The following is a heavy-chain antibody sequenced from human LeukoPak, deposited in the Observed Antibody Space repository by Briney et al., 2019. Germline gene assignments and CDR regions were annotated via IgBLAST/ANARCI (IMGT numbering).Heavy chain of an antibody. CDR3: ASGSGYYDY. Sequence: GGSLRLSCAASGFTFSSYWMSWVRQAPGKGLEWVANIKEDGSEKNYVDSVKGRFTISRDNAKNSLYLQMNSLRAEDTAVYYCASGSGYYDYWGQGTLVTVSS. CDR2: IKEDGSEK. V-gene: IGHV3-7*01. CDR1: GFTFSSYW. J-gene: IGHJ4*02. D-gene: IGHD2-15*01.